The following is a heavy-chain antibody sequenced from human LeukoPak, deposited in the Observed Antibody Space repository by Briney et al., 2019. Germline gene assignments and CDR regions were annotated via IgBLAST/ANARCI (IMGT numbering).Heavy chain of an antibody. D-gene: IGHD2-15*01. J-gene: IGHJ3*02. Sequence: GESLKISCKASGYHFTNYHIGWVRQMPGKGLEWMGIIYPGDSDTRNSPSFQGQVTISADKSISTAYLQWSSLKASDTAMYYCATTSQYCSGGSCYFDGFDIWGQGTMVTVSS. CDR1: GYHFTNYH. CDR3: ATTSQYCSGGSCYFDGFDI. CDR2: IYPGDSDT. V-gene: IGHV5-51*01.